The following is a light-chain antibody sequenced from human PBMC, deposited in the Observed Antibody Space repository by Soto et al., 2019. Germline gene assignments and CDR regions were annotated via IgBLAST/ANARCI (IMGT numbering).Light chain of an antibody. CDR1: QSISSW. J-gene: IGKJ1*01. CDR2: MAP. Sequence: DIQMTQSPSTLSASVGDRVTITCRASQSISSWLAWYQQKPGKVPKLLIYMAPSLESGVPSRFSGSGSGTEFTLTISSLQPDDFATYYCQQDKSYSRTFGQGTKVEIK. CDR3: QQDKSYSRT. V-gene: IGKV1-5*03.